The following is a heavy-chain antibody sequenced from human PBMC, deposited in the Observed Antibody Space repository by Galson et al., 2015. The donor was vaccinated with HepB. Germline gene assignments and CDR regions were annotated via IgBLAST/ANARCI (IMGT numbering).Heavy chain of an antibody. V-gene: IGHV3-30-3*01. Sequence: SLRLSCAASGFTFSSYAMHWVRQAPGKGLEWVAVISYDGSNKYYADSVKGRFTISRDNSKNTLYLQMNSLRAEDTAVYYCARGRPVGSGYLALGQGAFDIWGQGTMVTVSS. J-gene: IGHJ3*02. D-gene: IGHD3-22*01. CDR2: ISYDGSNK. CDR1: GFTFSSYA. CDR3: ARGRPVGSGYLALGQGAFDI.